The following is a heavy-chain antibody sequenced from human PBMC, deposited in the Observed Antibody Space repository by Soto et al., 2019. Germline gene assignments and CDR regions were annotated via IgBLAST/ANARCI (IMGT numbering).Heavy chain of an antibody. V-gene: IGHV3-23*01. CDR2: ISGSGGST. D-gene: IGHD2-15*01. CDR3: AKDREVAANLLMYYYVMDV. Sequence: PGGSLRLSCAASGFTFSSYAMSWGRQAPGKGLEWVSAISGSGGSTYYADSVKGRFTISRGNSKNTQYLQMNSLRAEDTAVYYCAKDREVAANLLMYYYVMDVCGQGTTVTVSS. J-gene: IGHJ6*02. CDR1: GFTFSSYA.